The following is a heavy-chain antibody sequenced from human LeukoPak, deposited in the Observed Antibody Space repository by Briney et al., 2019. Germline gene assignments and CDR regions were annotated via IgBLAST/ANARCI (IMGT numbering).Heavy chain of an antibody. CDR3: ARSYYYDSSGYYGHDY. CDR1: GGSFSGYY. D-gene: IGHD3-22*01. Sequence: SETLSLTCAVYGGSFSGYYWSWIRQPPGKGLEWIGEINHSGSTNYNPSLKSRVTISVDTSKNQFSLKLSSVTAADTAVYYCARSYYYDSSGYYGHDYWGQGTLVTVSS. J-gene: IGHJ4*02. CDR2: INHSGST. V-gene: IGHV4-34*01.